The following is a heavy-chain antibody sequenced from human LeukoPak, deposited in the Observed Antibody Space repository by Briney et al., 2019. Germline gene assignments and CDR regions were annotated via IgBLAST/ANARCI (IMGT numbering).Heavy chain of an antibody. CDR1: GFTFSSSA. CDR3: AKDSSTLIVVVTPLAG. CDR2: ISVSGGST. Sequence: GGSLRLSCAASGFTFSSSAMSWVRQVPGKGLEWVSGISVSGGSTNYADSVKGRFTISRDNSKNTLYLQMNSLRAEDTAVYYCAKDSSTLIVVVTPLAGWGQGTLVTVSS. D-gene: IGHD3-22*01. V-gene: IGHV3-23*01. J-gene: IGHJ4*02.